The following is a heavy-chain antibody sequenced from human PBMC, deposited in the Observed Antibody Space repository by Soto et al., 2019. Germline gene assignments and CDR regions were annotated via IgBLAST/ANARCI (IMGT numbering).Heavy chain of an antibody. J-gene: IGHJ6*02. Sequence: AVQVSRLASRYTFPSYSLHWLRQAPGQRLEWMGWINAGNGNTKYTRKFQSRVTITKNTSARKVNMVMSGLRSEDSGVYYCASEEVVFYGMDVWGQGTTVTVSS. CDR1: RYTFPSYS. D-gene: IGHD3-10*01. CDR2: INAGNGNT. V-gene: IGHV1-3*01. CDR3: ASEEVVFYGMDV.